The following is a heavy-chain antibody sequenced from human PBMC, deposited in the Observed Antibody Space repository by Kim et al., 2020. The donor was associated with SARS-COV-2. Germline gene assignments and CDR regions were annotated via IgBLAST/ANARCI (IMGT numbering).Heavy chain of an antibody. V-gene: IGHV1-2*04. CDR2: INPNSGGT. CDR1: GYTFTGYY. J-gene: IGHJ6*02. CDR3: ARGAVGYFDWLLSDYYGMDV. D-gene: IGHD3-9*01. Sequence: ASVKVSCKASGYTFTGYYMHWVRQAPGQGLEWMGWINPNSGGTNYAQKFQGWVTMTRDTSISTAYMELSRLRSDDTAVYYCARGAVGYFDWLLSDYYGMDVWGQGTTVTVSS.